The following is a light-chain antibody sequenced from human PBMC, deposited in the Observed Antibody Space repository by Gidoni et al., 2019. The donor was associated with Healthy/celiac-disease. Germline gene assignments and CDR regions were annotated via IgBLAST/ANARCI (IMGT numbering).Light chain of an antibody. Sequence: EILLTQSPATLSLSPGERATLSCRASQSVSSYLAWYQQKPGQAPRLLIDDAPNRATSIPARCSGGGSRTDFTLTSSRLEPEDFAVYYCQQRSNWPWTFGQGTKVEIK. J-gene: IGKJ1*01. V-gene: IGKV3-11*01. CDR2: DAP. CDR1: QSVSSY. CDR3: QQRSNWPWT.